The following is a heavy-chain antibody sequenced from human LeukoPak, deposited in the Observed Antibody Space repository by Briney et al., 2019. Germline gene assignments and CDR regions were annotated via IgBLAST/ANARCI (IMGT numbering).Heavy chain of an antibody. CDR2: INSDGSST. Sequence: GGSLRLSCAASGFTFSSYWMHWVRHAPGKGLVWVSRINSDGSSTSYADSVKGRFTISRDNAKNTLYLQMNSLRAEDTAVYYCARGSGWRGVDYWGQGTLVTVSS. V-gene: IGHV3-74*01. D-gene: IGHD6-19*01. J-gene: IGHJ4*02. CDR3: ARGSGWRGVDY. CDR1: GFTFSSYW.